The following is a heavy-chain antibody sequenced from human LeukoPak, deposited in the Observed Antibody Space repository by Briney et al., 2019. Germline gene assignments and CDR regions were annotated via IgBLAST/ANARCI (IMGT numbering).Heavy chain of an antibody. D-gene: IGHD5/OR15-5a*01. CDR1: GGSISSNTYY. J-gene: IGHJ5*02. CDR2: INYSGST. Sequence: SETLSLTCTVSGGSISSNTYYWGWLRRPPGKGREWIGNINYSGSTYYNPSLKRRLTISVDTSKNQFSLNLSSLTAADTAVYYCAASDTVSTYNWSDPWGQGTLVTVSS. CDR3: AASDTVSTYNWSDP. V-gene: IGHV4-39*01.